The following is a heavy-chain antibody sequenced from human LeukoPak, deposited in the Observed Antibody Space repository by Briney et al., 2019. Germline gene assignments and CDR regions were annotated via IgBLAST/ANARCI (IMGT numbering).Heavy chain of an antibody. D-gene: IGHD2/OR15-2a*01. CDR1: GASVSSDY. Sequence: SETLSLTCTVSGASVSSDYWSWIRQSPGKGLEWIGHIYHSGHTMSNPSLKSRVSLSLDTSNNQFSLKLSSVTAADTAVYYCARHPFQYPFDHWGQGTVVSVSS. J-gene: IGHJ5*02. V-gene: IGHV4-59*08. CDR3: ARHPFQYPFDH. CDR2: IYHSGHT.